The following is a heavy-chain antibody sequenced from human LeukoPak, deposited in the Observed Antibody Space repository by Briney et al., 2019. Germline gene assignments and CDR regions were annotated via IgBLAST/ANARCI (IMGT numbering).Heavy chain of an antibody. D-gene: IGHD3-3*01. Sequence: GASVKVSCKASGYTFTSYDINWVRQATGQGLEWMGWMNPNSGNTGYAQKFQGRVTMTRDTSISTAYMELSRLRSDDTAVYYCARDYRFDYDFWSGSPGGLDYWGQGTLVTVSS. CDR3: ARDYRFDYDFWSGSPGGLDY. CDR1: GYTFTSYD. CDR2: MNPNSGNT. J-gene: IGHJ4*02. V-gene: IGHV1-8*01.